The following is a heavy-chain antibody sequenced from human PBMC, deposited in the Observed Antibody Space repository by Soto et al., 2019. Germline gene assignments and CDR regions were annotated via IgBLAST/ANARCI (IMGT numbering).Heavy chain of an antibody. Sequence: QVQLVQSGAEVKKPGSSVKVSCKASGGTFSSYAISWVRQAPGQGLEWMGGIIPIFGTANYAEKFQGRVTITADESTSPAYMELSSLRAEDTAVYYCARGYDFWSGYYILDYWGQGTLVTVSS. J-gene: IGHJ4*02. CDR3: ARGYDFWSGYYILDY. CDR2: IIPIFGTA. CDR1: GGTFSSYA. V-gene: IGHV1-69*01. D-gene: IGHD3-3*01.